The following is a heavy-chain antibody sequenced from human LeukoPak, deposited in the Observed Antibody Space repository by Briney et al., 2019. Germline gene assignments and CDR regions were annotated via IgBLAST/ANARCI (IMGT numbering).Heavy chain of an antibody. Sequence: SVKVSCKASGGTFSSYAISWVRQAPGQGLEWMGGIIPIFGTANYAQKFQGRVTITADESTSTAYMELSSLRSEDTAVYYCARIVVVAATAHSWFDPWGQGTLVTVSS. D-gene: IGHD2-15*01. CDR2: IIPIFGTA. J-gene: IGHJ5*02. V-gene: IGHV1-69*13. CDR3: ARIVVVAATAHSWFDP. CDR1: GGTFSSYA.